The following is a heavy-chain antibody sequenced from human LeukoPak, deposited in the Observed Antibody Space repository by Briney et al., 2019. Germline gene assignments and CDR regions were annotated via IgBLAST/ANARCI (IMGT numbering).Heavy chain of an antibody. D-gene: IGHD2-15*01. V-gene: IGHV3-30*18. Sequence: QPGGSLRLSCAASGFTFSSYGMHWVRQAPGKGLEWVAVISYDGSNKYYADSVKARFTISRDNSKNTLYLQMNSLRAEDTAVYYCAKDCSGGSCYSPFDYWGQGTLVTVSS. CDR1: GFTFSSYG. J-gene: IGHJ4*02. CDR2: ISYDGSNK. CDR3: AKDCSGGSCYSPFDY.